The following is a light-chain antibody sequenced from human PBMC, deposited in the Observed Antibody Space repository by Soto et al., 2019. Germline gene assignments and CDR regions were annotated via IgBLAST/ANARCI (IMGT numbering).Light chain of an antibody. CDR3: QQYNKWPPIT. CDR2: GAF. CDR1: QSVKIN. Sequence: EIVMTQSPATLSVSPGERATLSCRASQSVKINLAWYQQKPGQAPRLLIYGAFTRATGIPARFSGSGSGTEFTLTISNLQSEDFAVYYCQQYNKWPPITFGQGTRVEIK. V-gene: IGKV3-15*01. J-gene: IGKJ5*01.